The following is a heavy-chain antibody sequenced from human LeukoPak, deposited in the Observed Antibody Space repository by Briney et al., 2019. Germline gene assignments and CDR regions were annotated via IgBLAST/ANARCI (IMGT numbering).Heavy chain of an antibody. J-gene: IGHJ4*02. V-gene: IGHV3-23*01. Sequence: GGFPRLSCVTSGFPFETNAMSWVGQAPGKGLEWVATIGNTETFYADSVTGRFTISRDNSKNTVNLQMNRLRVEDTAIYYCAKDWIQFNRVFDCFDSWGQGTLVTVSS. CDR2: IGNTET. CDR1: GFPFETNA. CDR3: AKDWIQFNRVFDCFDS. D-gene: IGHD5-18*01.